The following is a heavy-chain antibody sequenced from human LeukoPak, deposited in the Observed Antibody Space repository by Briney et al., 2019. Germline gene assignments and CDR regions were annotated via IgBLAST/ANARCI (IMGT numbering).Heavy chain of an antibody. V-gene: IGHV3-33*01. D-gene: IGHD2-15*01. J-gene: IGHJ3*02. CDR2: IWYDGSNK. CDR3: ARICSGGNCYFPSI. Sequence: PGRSLRLSCAASGFTFSSYAMHWVRQAPGKGLEWVAFIWYDGSNKDYTDSVKGRFTISRDNAKNRLHLQMNSLRAEDTAVYYCARICSGGNCYFPSIWGQGTMVTVSS. CDR1: GFTFSSYA.